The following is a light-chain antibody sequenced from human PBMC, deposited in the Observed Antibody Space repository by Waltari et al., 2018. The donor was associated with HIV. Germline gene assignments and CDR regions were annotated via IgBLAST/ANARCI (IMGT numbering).Light chain of an antibody. CDR1: QSVNTY. J-gene: IGKJ1*01. CDR3: QQYSSKSWT. Sequence: IQMTQSPSALSASVGDRVTITCRASQSVNTYLAWYQQRPGEAPNLLIFKTSSLQTGGPSRFSGSGSGTEFTLTISDLQPEDFGTYYCQQYSSKSWTFGQGTKVEVK. V-gene: IGKV1-5*03. CDR2: KTS.